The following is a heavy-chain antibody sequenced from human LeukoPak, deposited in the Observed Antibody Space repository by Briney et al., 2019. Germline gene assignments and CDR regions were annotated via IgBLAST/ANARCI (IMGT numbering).Heavy chain of an antibody. CDR2: MNPNSGNT. CDR1: GYTFTSYD. CDR3: ARGNYYYYMDV. Sequence: ASVTVSCTASGYTFTSYDFNWVRQATGQGLEWMGWMNPNSGNTGYAQKFQGRVTITRNTSISTAYMELSSLRSEDTAVYYCARGNYYYYMDVWGKGTTVTVSS. V-gene: IGHV1-8*03. J-gene: IGHJ6*03.